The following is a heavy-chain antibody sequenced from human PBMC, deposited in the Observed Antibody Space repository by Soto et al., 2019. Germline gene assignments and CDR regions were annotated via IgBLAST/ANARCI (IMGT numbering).Heavy chain of an antibody. CDR2: ISTSSSTM. CDR1: GFTFTSYS. V-gene: IGHV3-48*02. CDR3: ARGTGYYGSGNYYYFDS. D-gene: IGHD3-10*01. Sequence: GGSLRLSCAASGFTFTSYSMNWVRQAPGKGLEWVSYISTSSSTMYYADSVKGRFTISRDNAKNSLYLQMNSLRDEDTAVYYCARGTGYYGSGNYYYFDSWGQGTLVTVSS. J-gene: IGHJ4*02.